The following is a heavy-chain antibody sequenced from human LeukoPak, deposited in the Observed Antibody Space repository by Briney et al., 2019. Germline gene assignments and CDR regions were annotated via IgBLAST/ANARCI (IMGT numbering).Heavy chain of an antibody. D-gene: IGHD3-10*01. CDR1: GFTFSSYA. Sequence: PGGSLRLSCAASGFTFSSYAMSWVRQAPGKGLEWVSAISGSGGSTYYADSVKGRFTISRDNSKNTLYLQMNSLRAEDTAVYYCAKTLDYYGSGSIDYWGQGTLVTVSS. V-gene: IGHV3-23*01. J-gene: IGHJ4*02. CDR3: AKTLDYYGSGSIDY. CDR2: ISGSGGST.